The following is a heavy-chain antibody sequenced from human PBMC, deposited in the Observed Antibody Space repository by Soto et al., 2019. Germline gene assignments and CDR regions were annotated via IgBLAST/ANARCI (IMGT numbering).Heavy chain of an antibody. CDR3: PYDTAPVPPECFDC. CDR1: GFTFSNYG. V-gene: IGHV3-30*18. CDR2: ISYDGSKK. D-gene: IGHD3-3*01. Sequence: GGSLRLSCAASGFTFSNYGMHWVRQAPGKGMEWVAVISYDGSKKYCADSVKGRFTISRDNSKNTLYLQMNSLRAEDTAVYYSPYDTAPVPPECFDCLGPATLVTVSS. J-gene: IGHJ4*02.